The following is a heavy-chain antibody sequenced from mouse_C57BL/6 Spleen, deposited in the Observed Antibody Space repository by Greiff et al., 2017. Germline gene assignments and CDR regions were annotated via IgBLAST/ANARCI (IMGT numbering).Heavy chain of an antibody. D-gene: IGHD2-3*01. V-gene: IGHV1-9*01. CDR3: ARGTGDGYYRYFDV. CDR2: ILPGSGST. Sequence: QVQLKQSGAELMKPGASVKLSCKATGYTFTGYWIEWVKQRPGHGLEWIGEILPGSGSTNYNEKFRGKATFPADTSSNTAYMQLSSLTTEDSAIYYCARGTGDGYYRYFDVWGTGTTVTVSS. CDR1: GYTFTGYW. J-gene: IGHJ1*03.